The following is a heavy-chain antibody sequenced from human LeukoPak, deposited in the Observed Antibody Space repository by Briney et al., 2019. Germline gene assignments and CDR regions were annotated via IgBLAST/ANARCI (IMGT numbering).Heavy chain of an antibody. CDR3: ARIPYSSSWYARYYFDY. CDR2: ISAYNGNT. J-gene: IGHJ4*02. Sequence: GASVKVSCKASGYTFTSYGNSWVRQAPGQGLEWMGWISAYNGNTNYAQKLQGRVTMTTDTSTSTAYMELRSLRSDDTAVYYCARIPYSSSWYARYYFDYWGQGTLVTVSS. CDR1: GYTFTSYG. D-gene: IGHD6-13*01. V-gene: IGHV1-18*01.